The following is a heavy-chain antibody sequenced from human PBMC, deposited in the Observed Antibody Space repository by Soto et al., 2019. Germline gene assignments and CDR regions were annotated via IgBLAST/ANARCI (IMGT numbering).Heavy chain of an antibody. J-gene: IGHJ5*02. CDR2: IWYDGSNK. CDR1: GFTFSSYG. Sequence: QVQLVESGGGVVQPGRSLRLSCAASGFTFSSYGMHWVRQAPGKGLEWVAGIWYDGSNKYYADSVKGRFTISSDNSKNTLYLQMNSLRAEDTAVYYCARDRKEYCSGGSCYSGNWFDPWGQGTLVTVSS. D-gene: IGHD2-15*01. V-gene: IGHV3-33*01. CDR3: ARDRKEYCSGGSCYSGNWFDP.